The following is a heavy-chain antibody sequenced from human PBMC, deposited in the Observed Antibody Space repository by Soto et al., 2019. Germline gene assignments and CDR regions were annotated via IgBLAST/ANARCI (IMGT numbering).Heavy chain of an antibody. V-gene: IGHV4-59*02. CDR2: IDYNGRA. CDR3: ARGPDYSKVGY. D-gene: IGHD4-4*01. Sequence: QVQLQESGPGLVKPSETLPLTCSVSDGSVTGYCWSWIRQPPGKGLEWIGCIDYNGRAHYNPSLTSQVTMSLDTTNNHFSLKLSSVTTTDTAVYYCARGPDYSKVGYWGQGTLVTVSS. J-gene: IGHJ4*02. CDR1: DGSVTGYC.